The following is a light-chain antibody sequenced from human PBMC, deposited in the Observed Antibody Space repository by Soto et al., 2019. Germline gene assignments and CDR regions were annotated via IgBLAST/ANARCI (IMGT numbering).Light chain of an antibody. CDR2: VTNDGSH. CDR1: SAYSGNA. Sequence: QLVLTQSPSASASLGASVKLTCTLSSAYSGNAIAWLQQQPEKGPRYLMRVTNDGSHNKGDGIPARFSGSSSGAERYLSISNLQSEDEAEYYCQAWGTGIAVFGGGTQLTVL. CDR3: QAWGTGIAV. J-gene: IGLJ7*01. V-gene: IGLV4-69*02.